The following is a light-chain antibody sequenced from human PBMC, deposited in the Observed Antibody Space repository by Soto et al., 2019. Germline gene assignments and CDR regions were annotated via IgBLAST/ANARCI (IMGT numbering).Light chain of an antibody. CDR3: NSYTSSSTSV. CDR2: DVS. V-gene: IGLV2-14*01. CDR1: SSDVGGYYY. Sequence: QSALTQPASVSGSPGQSLTISCTGTSSDVGGYYYVSWYQQHPGQAPKLIIYDVSNRPSGVSSRFSGSKSGNTASLTISGLQAEDEADYYCNSYTSSSTSVFGGGTKLTV. J-gene: IGLJ2*01.